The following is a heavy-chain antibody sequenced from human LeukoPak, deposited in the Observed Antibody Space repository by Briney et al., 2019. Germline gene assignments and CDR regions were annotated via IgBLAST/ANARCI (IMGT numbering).Heavy chain of an antibody. J-gene: IGHJ4*02. Sequence: SETLSLTCTVPGGSISSYYWSWIRQPPGKGLEWIGYIYYSGSTNYNPSLKSRVTISVDTSKNQFSLKLSSVTAADTAVYYCARGVPRGDYFDYWGQGTLVTVSS. CDR2: IYYSGST. V-gene: IGHV4-59*08. CDR3: ARGVPRGDYFDY. CDR1: GGSISSYY. D-gene: IGHD1-1*01.